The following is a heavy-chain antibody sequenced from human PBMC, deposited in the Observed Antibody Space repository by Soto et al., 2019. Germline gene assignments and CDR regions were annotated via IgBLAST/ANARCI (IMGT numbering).Heavy chain of an antibody. CDR1: GYTFVNFD. Sequence: QVQLVQSGAEVREPGASVRVSCKASGYTFVNFDISWVRQAAGQGVEWLGWMNPGRGKTGYASKFQGRVAMTRDASTGTSHLEVSSLTSDDTAVSYCARMASAGTLNWFDPWGQGTLVTVSS. D-gene: IGHD6-13*01. J-gene: IGHJ5*02. V-gene: IGHV1-8*01. CDR3: ARMASAGTLNWFDP. CDR2: MNPGRGKT.